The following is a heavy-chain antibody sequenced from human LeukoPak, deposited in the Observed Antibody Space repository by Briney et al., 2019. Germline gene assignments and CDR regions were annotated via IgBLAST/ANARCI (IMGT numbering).Heavy chain of an antibody. D-gene: IGHD2-2*01. CDR2: IKQDGSQR. Sequence: PGVSLRLSCTASGFTFSDYWMTWVRQAPGKGPEWVANIKQDGSQRYYVDSVRGRFTISRDNAKNSLYLQMNSLRAEDTAVYYCARGSIVVVPAAFDYWGQGTLVTVSS. J-gene: IGHJ4*02. CDR1: GFTFSDYW. V-gene: IGHV3-7*04. CDR3: ARGSIVVVPAAFDY.